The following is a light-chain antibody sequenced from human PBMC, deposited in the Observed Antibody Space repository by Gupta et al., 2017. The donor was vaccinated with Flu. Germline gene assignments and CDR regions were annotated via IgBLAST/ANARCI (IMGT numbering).Light chain of an antibody. Sequence: QSALTQPASVSGSPGQSIAISCTGTSNDVGAYNYDSWYQHHPGKAPKLMIYEVTNRPSGVSDRFSGSKSGNTASLTISGLQADDEAHYYCNSYTSSNTWVFGGGTKLTVL. V-gene: IGLV2-14*01. CDR2: EVT. CDR3: NSYTSSNTWV. CDR1: SNDVGAYNY. J-gene: IGLJ3*02.